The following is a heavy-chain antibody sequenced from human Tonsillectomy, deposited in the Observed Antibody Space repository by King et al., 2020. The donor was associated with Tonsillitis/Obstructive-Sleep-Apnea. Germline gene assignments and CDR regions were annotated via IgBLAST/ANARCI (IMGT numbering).Heavy chain of an antibody. CDR1: GGSFSGYN. CDR3: AGQHRWRYYFDY. J-gene: IGHJ4*02. Sequence: VQLQQWGAGLLKPSETLSLTCAVYGGSFSGYNWTWIRQPPGKGLEWIGEINHSGSTTYDPSLKSRVTISLDTSKNHFSLKLSSLTAADTALYYCAGQHRWRYYFDYWGQRTPVTVPS. D-gene: IGHD1-1*01. CDR2: INHSGST. V-gene: IGHV4-34*01.